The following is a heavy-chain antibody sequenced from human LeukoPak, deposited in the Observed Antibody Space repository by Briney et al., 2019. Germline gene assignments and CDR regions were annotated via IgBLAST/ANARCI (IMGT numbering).Heavy chain of an antibody. Sequence: SETLSLTCTVSGGSISSSSYYWGWIRQPPGKGLEWIGSIYYSGSTYYNPSLKSRVTISVDTSKNQFSLKLSSVTAADTAVYYCARVGNYDSSGYYYYYYYMDVWGKGTTVTVSS. CDR1: GGSISSSSYY. CDR3: ARVGNYDSSGYYYYYYYMDV. V-gene: IGHV4-39*07. J-gene: IGHJ6*03. CDR2: IYYSGST. D-gene: IGHD3-22*01.